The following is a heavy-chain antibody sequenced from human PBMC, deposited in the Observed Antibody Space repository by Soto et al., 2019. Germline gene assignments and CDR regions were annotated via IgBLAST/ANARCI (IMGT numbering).Heavy chain of an antibody. CDR2: IYHSGST. J-gene: IGHJ4*02. Sequence: SETLSLTCAVSDYSIRSGYYWGWIRQPPGKGLEWIGSIYHSGSTYYNPSLKSRVTISVDTSKNQISLKLSSVTAADTAVYYCARDNPPPGYYDYLWGSYRYSFDYWGQGTLVTVYS. D-gene: IGHD3-16*02. V-gene: IGHV4-38-2*02. CDR3: ARDNPPPGYYDYLWGSYRYSFDY. CDR1: DYSIRSGYY.